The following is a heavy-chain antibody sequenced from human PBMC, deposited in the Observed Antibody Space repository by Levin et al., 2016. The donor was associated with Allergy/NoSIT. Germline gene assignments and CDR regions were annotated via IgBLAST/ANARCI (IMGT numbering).Heavy chain of an antibody. CDR2: IYYSGST. V-gene: IGHV4-31*02. CDR3: ARLGDGGKGFDYFDY. Sequence: WIRQPPGKGLEWIGYIYYSGSTYYNPSLKSRVTISVDTSKNQFSLKLSSVTAADTAVYYCARLGDGGKGFDYFDYWGQGTLVTVSS. J-gene: IGHJ4*02. D-gene: IGHD4-23*01.